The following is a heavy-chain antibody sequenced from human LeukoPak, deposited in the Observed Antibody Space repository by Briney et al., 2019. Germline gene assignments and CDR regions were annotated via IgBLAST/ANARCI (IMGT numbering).Heavy chain of an antibody. Sequence: SETLSLTCTVSGGSISSSSYYWGWIRQPPGKGLEWIGSIYYSGSTYYNPSLKSRVTISVDTSKNQFSLKLSSVTAADTAVYYCASRTGYLFDYWGQGTLVTVSS. CDR1: GGSISSSSYY. CDR3: ASRTGYLFDY. J-gene: IGHJ4*02. CDR2: IYYSGST. V-gene: IGHV4-39*01. D-gene: IGHD3/OR15-3a*01.